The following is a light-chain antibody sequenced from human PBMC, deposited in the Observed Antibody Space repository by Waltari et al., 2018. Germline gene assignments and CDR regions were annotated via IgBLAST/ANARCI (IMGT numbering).Light chain of an antibody. CDR2: AAS. Sequence: DLQLTQSPSFLSVSVGDRVTITCRASQGISSSLAWSQQKPGKAPKLLVYAASSLQSGVPSRFSGSGSGTEFTLTISSLQPEDFASYYCQQLSTYPLTIGGGTKVEIK. CDR3: QQLSTYPLT. V-gene: IGKV1-9*01. J-gene: IGKJ4*01. CDR1: QGISSS.